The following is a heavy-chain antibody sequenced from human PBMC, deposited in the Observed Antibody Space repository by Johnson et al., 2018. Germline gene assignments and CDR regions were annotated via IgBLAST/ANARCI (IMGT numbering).Heavy chain of an antibody. CDR2: ISYDGSKK. Sequence: VESGGGVVQPWRSLRLSCAASRFSINSNGMHWVRQAPGKGLEWVAVISYDGSKKYYADSVKGRFTISRDNSKNTLYLQMNRLRAEDTAVDYCARDSETPVAYNWSFDLWGRGALVTVSS. D-gene: IGHD4-23*01. J-gene: IGHJ2*01. CDR3: ARDSETPVAYNWSFDL. CDR1: RFSINSNG. V-gene: IGHV3-30*03.